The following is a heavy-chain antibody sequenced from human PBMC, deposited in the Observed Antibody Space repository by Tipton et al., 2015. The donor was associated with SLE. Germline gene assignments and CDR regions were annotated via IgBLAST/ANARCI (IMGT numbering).Heavy chain of an antibody. CDR2: LSYNWNT. V-gene: IGHV4-39*01. D-gene: IGHD6-13*01. J-gene: IGHJ6*02. CDR3: ARALHTTTWYRGGMAV. CDR1: GGSFSSSSYY. Sequence: TLSLTCSVSGGSFSSSSYYWGWIRQPPGKGLEWIGTLSYNWNTYYTPSLKSRVSMSVDMSKNQFSLNLSSVTAADTAVYYCARALHTTTWYRGGMAVWGQGTTVTVSS.